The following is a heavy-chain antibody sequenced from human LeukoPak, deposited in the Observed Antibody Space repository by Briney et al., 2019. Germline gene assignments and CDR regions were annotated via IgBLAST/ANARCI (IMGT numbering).Heavy chain of an antibody. J-gene: IGHJ4*02. CDR1: GFTVSSNY. CDR3: AKTAVLYGSGGFDY. V-gene: IGHV3-53*05. Sequence: GGSPRLSCAASGFTVSSNYMSWVRQAPGKGLEWVSVIYSGGSTYYADSVKGRFTISRDNSKNTLYLQMNSLRAEDTAVYYCAKTAVLYGSGGFDYWGQGTLVTVSS. CDR2: IYSGGST. D-gene: IGHD3-10*01.